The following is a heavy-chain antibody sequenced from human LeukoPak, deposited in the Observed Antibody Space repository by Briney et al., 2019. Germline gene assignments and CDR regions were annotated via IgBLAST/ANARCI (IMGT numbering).Heavy chain of an antibody. J-gene: IGHJ4*02. V-gene: IGHV1-18*01. CDR1: GYTFTSYP. Sequence: ASVKVSCKASGYTFTSYPISWVRQAAGQGLEWMGWITTYNGNTNYAQKLQGRVTMTTDTSTSTAYMDLRGLRSDDTAVYYCARGYDYGDYVGDFDYLGQGTLVTVSS. CDR3: ARGYDYGDYVGDFDY. CDR2: ITTYNGNT. D-gene: IGHD4-17*01.